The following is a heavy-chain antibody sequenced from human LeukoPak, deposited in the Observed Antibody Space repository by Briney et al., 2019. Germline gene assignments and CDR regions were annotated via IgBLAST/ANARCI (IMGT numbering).Heavy chain of an antibody. D-gene: IGHD5-18*01. Sequence: SETLSLTCAVYGGSFSGYYWSWLRQPPGKGLEWIGEINHSGSTNYNPSLKSRVTISVDTSKNQFSLKLSSVTAADTAVYYCARPIRRLRYFDYWGQGTLVTVSS. CDR3: ARPIRRLRYFDY. CDR1: GGSFSGYY. CDR2: INHSGST. V-gene: IGHV4-34*01. J-gene: IGHJ4*02.